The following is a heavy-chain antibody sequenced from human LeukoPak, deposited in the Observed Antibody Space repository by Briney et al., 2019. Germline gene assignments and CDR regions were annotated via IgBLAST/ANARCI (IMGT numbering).Heavy chain of an antibody. CDR1: GFTFDDYA. D-gene: IGHD6-19*01. Sequence: GGSLRASCAASGFTFDDYAMHWVRQAPGKGLEWVSGISWNSGSIGYADSVKGRFTISRDNAKNSLYLQMNSLRAEDTALYYCAKDGYSSGWLDYWGQGTLVTVSS. J-gene: IGHJ4*02. CDR2: ISWNSGSI. CDR3: AKDGYSSGWLDY. V-gene: IGHV3-9*01.